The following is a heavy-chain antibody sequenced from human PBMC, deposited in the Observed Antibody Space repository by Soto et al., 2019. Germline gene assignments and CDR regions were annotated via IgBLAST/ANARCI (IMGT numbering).Heavy chain of an antibody. CDR1: GFTFSSYA. V-gene: IGHV3-30-3*01. Sequence: GXSLILSCAASGFTFSSYAMHCVRQAPVKGLEWVAVISYDGSNKYYADSVKGRFTISRDNSKNTLYLQMNSLRAEDTAVYYCARDLREKLEPSNWFDPWGQGTLVTVSS. D-gene: IGHD1-1*01. J-gene: IGHJ5*02. CDR3: ARDLREKLEPSNWFDP. CDR2: ISYDGSNK.